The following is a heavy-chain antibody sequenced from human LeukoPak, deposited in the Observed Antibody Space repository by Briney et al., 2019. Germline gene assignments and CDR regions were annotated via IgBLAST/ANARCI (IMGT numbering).Heavy chain of an antibody. CDR2: FYYSGST. Sequence: SETLCLTCTVSGGSISSTRYYWGWIRQPPGKGLEWIGYFYYSGSTYYNPSLKSRVTISVDTSKNQLSLKLSSVTAADTAVYYCARESNYHGSGTGWFDPWGQGTLVTVSS. V-gene: IGHV4-30-4*07. D-gene: IGHD3-10*01. J-gene: IGHJ5*02. CDR3: ARESNYHGSGTGWFDP. CDR1: GGSISSTRYY.